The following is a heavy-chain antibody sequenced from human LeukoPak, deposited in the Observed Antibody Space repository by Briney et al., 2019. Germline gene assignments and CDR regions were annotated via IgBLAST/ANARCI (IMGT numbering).Heavy chain of an antibody. V-gene: IGHV1-46*01. CDR2: INPSGGST. J-gene: IGHJ4*02. CDR3: AGEYSSSSGSSGLPDY. Sequence: ASVKVSCKASGYTFTSYYMHWVRQAPGQGLEWMGIINPSGGSTSYAQKFQGRATMTRDTSTSTVYMELSSLRSEDTAVYYCAGEYSSSSGSSGLPDYWGQGTLVTVSS. D-gene: IGHD6-6*01. CDR1: GYTFTSYY.